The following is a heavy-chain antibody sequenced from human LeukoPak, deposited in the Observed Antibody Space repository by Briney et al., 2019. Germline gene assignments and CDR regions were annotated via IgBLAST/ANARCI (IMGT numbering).Heavy chain of an antibody. CDR2: IYYSGSA. D-gene: IGHD3-16*01. V-gene: IGHV4-39*01. J-gene: IGHJ4*02. Sequence: SETLSLTCTASGGSISSSSYYGGWIRQPPGKGPEWIGSIYYSGSAYYNPSLKSRVTISVDTSQNQFSLKLRSVTAADTAVYYCARLSAVDLITFGGLGLPGYFDYWGQGTLVTVSS. CDR1: GGSISSSSYY. CDR3: ARLSAVDLITFGGLGLPGYFDY.